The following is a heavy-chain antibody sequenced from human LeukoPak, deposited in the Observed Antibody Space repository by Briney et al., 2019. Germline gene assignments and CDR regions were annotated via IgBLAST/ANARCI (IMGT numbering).Heavy chain of an antibody. CDR2: IKQDGREK. J-gene: IGHJ2*01. CDR3: ARDSPLSGEFFDL. V-gene: IGHV3-7*04. Sequence: GGSLRLSCAASGFTFSRDWMSWVRQAPGKGLEWVANIKQDGREKNHVDSVKGRFTISRDNAKNSLYLQMNSLRAEDTAVYYCARDSPLSGEFFDLWGRGTLVTVSS. CDR1: GFTFSRDW. D-gene: IGHD3-10*02.